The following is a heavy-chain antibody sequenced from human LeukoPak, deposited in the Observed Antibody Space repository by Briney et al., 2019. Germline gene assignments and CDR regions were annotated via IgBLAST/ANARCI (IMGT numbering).Heavy chain of an antibody. Sequence: PGGSLRLSCAASGFTVSSNYMNWVRQAPGKGLEWVSIIYSGGNTHYADSVKGRFTISRDNSQNTLYHQMNSLRPEDTAVYYCARLLYYYDSSIYQRYFDYWGQGTLVTVSS. D-gene: IGHD3-22*01. CDR3: ARLLYYYDSSIYQRYFDY. V-gene: IGHV3-53*01. CDR2: IYSGGNT. CDR1: GFTVSSNY. J-gene: IGHJ4*02.